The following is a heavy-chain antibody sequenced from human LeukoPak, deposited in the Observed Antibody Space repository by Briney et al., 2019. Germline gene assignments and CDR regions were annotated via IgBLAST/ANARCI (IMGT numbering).Heavy chain of an antibody. CDR3: ARGQVPAARGYNWFDL. CDR2: INARGDT. CDR1: GWSFNDYY. D-gene: IGHD2-2*01. Sequence: KPSETLSLACAVYGWSFNDYYWNWIRQPPGKGLEWIGEINARGDTNYNPSLKSRVTISVDTPKKQFSLRLTSMIAADTALYYCARGQVPAARGYNWFDLWGQGTLVTVSS. J-gene: IGHJ5*02. V-gene: IGHV4-34*01.